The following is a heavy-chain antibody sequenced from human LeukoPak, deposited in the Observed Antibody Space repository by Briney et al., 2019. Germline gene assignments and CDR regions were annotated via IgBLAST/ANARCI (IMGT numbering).Heavy chain of an antibody. CDR3: VGNVEF. CDR1: GFTFTSYW. J-gene: IGHJ4*02. Sequence: QPGGSLRLSCTASGFTFTSYWMTWVRQAPGRELEWVASIKEDGSEQQYVESVRGRFTISRDNAKNSLYLQMSSLTAEDTAVYYCVGNVEFWGQGTLVSVSS. V-gene: IGHV3-7*02. CDR2: IKEDGSEQ.